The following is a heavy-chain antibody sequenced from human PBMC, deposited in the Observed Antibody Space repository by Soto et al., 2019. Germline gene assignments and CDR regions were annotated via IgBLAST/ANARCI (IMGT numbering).Heavy chain of an antibody. CDR2: IYYSGST. J-gene: IGHJ6*03. D-gene: IGHD6-19*01. CDR3: ARVVSSSGWYGYYYYYMDV. V-gene: IGHV4-31*03. CDR1: GGSISSGGYY. Sequence: SETLSLTCTVSGGSISSGGYYWSWIRQHPGKGLEWIGYIYYSGSTYYNPSLKSRVTISVDTSKNQFSLKLSSVTAADTAVYYCARVVSSSGWYGYYYYYMDVWGKGTTVTVSS.